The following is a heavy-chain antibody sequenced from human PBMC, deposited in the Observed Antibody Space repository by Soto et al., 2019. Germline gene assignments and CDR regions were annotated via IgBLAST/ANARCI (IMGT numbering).Heavy chain of an antibody. J-gene: IGHJ4*02. D-gene: IGHD6-19*01. Sequence: QVQLVESGGGVVQPGRSLRLSCAASGFTFSSYGMHWVRQAPGKGLEWVAVISYDGSNKYYADSVKGRFTISRDNSKNTLYLQMNSLRAEDTAVYYCAKDRQWLVEGSFDYWGQGTLVTVSS. CDR2: ISYDGSNK. V-gene: IGHV3-30*18. CDR3: AKDRQWLVEGSFDY. CDR1: GFTFSSYG.